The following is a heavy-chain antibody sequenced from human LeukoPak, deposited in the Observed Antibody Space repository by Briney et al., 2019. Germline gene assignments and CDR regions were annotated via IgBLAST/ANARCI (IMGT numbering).Heavy chain of an antibody. V-gene: IGHV3-66*01. D-gene: IGHD6-19*01. Sequence: GGSLRLSCAASGLIVSSNYMSWVRQAPGKGLEWVSIIYRDGNTNYADSVKGRFTISRDNSESTLSLQMNSLRAEDTAVYYCACSGPYSNGGVMTDYWGQGTLVTVPS. CDR3: ACSGPYSNGGVMTDY. CDR2: IYRDGNT. CDR1: GLIVSSNY. J-gene: IGHJ4*02.